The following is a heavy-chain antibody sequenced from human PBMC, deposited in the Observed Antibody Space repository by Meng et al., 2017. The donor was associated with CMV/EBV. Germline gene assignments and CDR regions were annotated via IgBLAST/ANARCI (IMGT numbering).Heavy chain of an antibody. CDR1: GFTCRNYW. CDR2: IDTDGTIT. Sequence: SGFTCRNYWMHWVRQAPGKGLVWVSRIDTDGTITSYADSVKGRFTVSRDNSKNTLYLQMNSLRAEDTAVYYCTRDAADSSSPAWFDPWGQGTLVTVSS. D-gene: IGHD6-13*01. CDR3: TRDAADSSSPAWFDP. J-gene: IGHJ5*02. V-gene: IGHV3-74*01.